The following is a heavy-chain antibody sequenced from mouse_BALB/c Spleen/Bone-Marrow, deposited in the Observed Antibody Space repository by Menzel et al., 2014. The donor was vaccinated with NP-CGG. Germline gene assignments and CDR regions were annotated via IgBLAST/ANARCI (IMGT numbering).Heavy chain of an antibody. CDR1: GFNIKDTY. CDR2: INPANGNT. CDR3: ASSAYS. Sequence: VQLQQSGAELVKPGASVKLSCTASGFNIKDTYMHWVKQRPEQGLEWIGRINPANGNTKYDPKFQGKATITADTSSNTAYLQLSSLTSEDTAVYYCASSAYSWGQGTLVTVSA. V-gene: IGHV14-3*02. J-gene: IGHJ3*01. D-gene: IGHD2-10*01.